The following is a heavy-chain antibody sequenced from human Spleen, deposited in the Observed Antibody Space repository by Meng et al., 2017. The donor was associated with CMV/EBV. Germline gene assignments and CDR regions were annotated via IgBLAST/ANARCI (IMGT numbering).Heavy chain of an antibody. Sequence: GESLKISCAASGFTFDDYAMHWVRQAPGKGLEWVSLISWDGGNTYYADSVKGRFTISRDNSKNSLYLQMNSLRAEDTAFYYCARDGVAQMEHWGQGTLVTVSS. CDR2: ISWDGGNT. CDR3: ARDGVAQMEH. J-gene: IGHJ4*02. CDR1: GFTFDDYA. V-gene: IGHV3-43D*03. D-gene: IGHD1-1*01.